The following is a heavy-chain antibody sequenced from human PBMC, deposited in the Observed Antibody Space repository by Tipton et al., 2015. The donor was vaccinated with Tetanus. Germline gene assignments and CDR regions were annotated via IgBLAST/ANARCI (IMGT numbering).Heavy chain of an antibody. CDR1: GGSISRNNYY. Sequence: TLSLTCSVSGGSISRNNYYWGWVRQTPGKGLEWLGYNYYSGSTNYNPSLKSRVTISVDTSKNQFSLKLSSVTAADTAVYYCARGTGDYWGQGTLVTVSS. CDR3: ARGTGDY. CDR2: NYYSGST. V-gene: IGHV4-61*05. D-gene: IGHD1-1*01. J-gene: IGHJ4*02.